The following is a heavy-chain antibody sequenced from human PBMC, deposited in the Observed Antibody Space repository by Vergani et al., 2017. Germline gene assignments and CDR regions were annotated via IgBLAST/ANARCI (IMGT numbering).Heavy chain of an antibody. J-gene: IGHJ4*02. CDR2: IIPIFGTA. V-gene: IGHV1-69*01. CDR1: GGTFSSYA. D-gene: IGHD3-22*01. Sequence: QVQLVQSGAEVKKPGSSVKVSCKASGGTFSSYAISWVRQAPGQGLEWMGGIIPIFGTANYAQKFQGRVTITADESTSTAYMELSSLRSEDTAVYYCATPRSXDSSGYYQRSGFDYWGQGTLVTVSS. CDR3: ATPRSXDSSGYYQRSGFDY.